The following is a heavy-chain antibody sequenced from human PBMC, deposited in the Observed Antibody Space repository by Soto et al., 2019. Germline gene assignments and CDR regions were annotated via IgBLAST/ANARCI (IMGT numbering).Heavy chain of an antibody. J-gene: IGHJ5*02. CDR2: INAGNGNT. CDR1: GYTFNSHA. CDR3: GRDQSGIGYYVDWFDP. D-gene: IGHD3-10*02. V-gene: IGHV1-3*01. Sequence: ASVKVSCKASGYTFNSHAIHWVRQAPGQRPEWLGWINAGNGNTYYSEKLEGRVTFTRDTLATTVNTELTILTYEDTAFYYCGRDQSGIGYYVDWFDPWGQGTLVTVSS.